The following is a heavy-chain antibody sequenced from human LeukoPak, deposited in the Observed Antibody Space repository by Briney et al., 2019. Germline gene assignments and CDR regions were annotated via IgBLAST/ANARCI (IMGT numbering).Heavy chain of an antibody. CDR1: LLTLRHYH. Sequence: SETLSLTCFVSLLTLRHYHWSWIRQPPGKGLEWIGYIYSRGNTKYNPSLESRVTISADMSKNQFSLELDSVTAADTAVYYCARDRAYYYTDFWGKGTTVTVSS. CDR3: ARDRAYYYTDF. J-gene: IGHJ6*03. V-gene: IGHV4-4*08. CDR2: IYSRGNT. D-gene: IGHD2-21*01.